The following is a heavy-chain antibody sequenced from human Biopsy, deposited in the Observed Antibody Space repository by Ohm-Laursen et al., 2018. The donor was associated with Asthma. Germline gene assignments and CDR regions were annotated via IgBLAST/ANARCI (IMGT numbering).Heavy chain of an antibody. V-gene: IGHV4-61*01. D-gene: IGHD3-10*01. J-gene: IGHJ4*02. Sequence: TLSLTCTVSGGSVSSGSYYWSWIRQPPGKGLEWIGYIYYSGSTNYNPSLKSRVTISVDTSKNQFSLKLSSVTAADTAVYYCARERAGYYGSGSYLGYWGQGTLVTVPS. CDR1: GGSVSSGSYY. CDR2: IYYSGST. CDR3: ARERAGYYGSGSYLGY.